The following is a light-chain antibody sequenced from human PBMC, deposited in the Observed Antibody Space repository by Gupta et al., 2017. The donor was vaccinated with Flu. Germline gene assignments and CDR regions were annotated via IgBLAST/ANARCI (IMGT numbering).Light chain of an antibody. CDR3: QQDDSLIT. J-gene: IGKJ1*01. V-gene: IGKV1-33*01. Sequence: SPSYLSASVGDGVTITCQASQEISNNLNWYQQKPGKAPKLMIYDASKVERGVPLRFSGSRAVKDFSFTSISPQDEDIGKYYWQQDDSLITFGHGTKVEIK. CDR2: DAS. CDR1: QEISNN.